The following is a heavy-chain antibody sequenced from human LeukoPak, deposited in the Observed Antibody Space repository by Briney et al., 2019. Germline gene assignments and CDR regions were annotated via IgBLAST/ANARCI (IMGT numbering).Heavy chain of an antibody. V-gene: IGHV3-23*01. CDR2: TSGNSGNT. J-gene: IGHJ4*02. Sequence: PGGSLRLSCAASGFTFSSYAISWVRQAPGKGLEWVSTTSGNSGNTYYADSVKGRFTISRDNSKNTLYLQMNSLRAEDTAVYYCAKEIWPTVTTPGWTYFDYWGQGALATVSS. D-gene: IGHD4-17*01. CDR1: GFTFSSYA. CDR3: AKEIWPTVTTPGWTYFDY.